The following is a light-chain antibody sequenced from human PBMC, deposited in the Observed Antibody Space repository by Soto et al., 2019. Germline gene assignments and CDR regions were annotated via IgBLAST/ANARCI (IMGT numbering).Light chain of an antibody. V-gene: IGLV2-14*01. CDR3: SSYTSSRTGV. Sequence: QSVLTQPASVSGSPGQSITISCTGTSSDVGGYNYVSWYQQHPGKAPKLIIYEVRLRPSGVSTRFSGSKSGNTASLTISGLQAEDEADYYCSSYTSSRTGVFGGGTKLTVL. CDR1: SSDVGGYNY. J-gene: IGLJ3*02. CDR2: EVR.